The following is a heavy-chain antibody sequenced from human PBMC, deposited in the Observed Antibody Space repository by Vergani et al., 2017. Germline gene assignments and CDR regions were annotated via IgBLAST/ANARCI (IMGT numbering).Heavy chain of an antibody. CDR2: ISWDGGST. Sequence: VQLVESGGGVVQPGTSLRLSCVVSGFALNRHAMYWVRQAPGKGLEWVSLISWDGGSTYYADSVKGRFTISRDNSKNSLYLQMNSLRTEDTALYYCARGWYQLPNFDYWGQGTLVTVSS. CDR3: ARGWYQLPNFDY. J-gene: IGHJ4*02. CDR1: GFALNRHA. V-gene: IGHV3-43*02. D-gene: IGHD2-2*01.